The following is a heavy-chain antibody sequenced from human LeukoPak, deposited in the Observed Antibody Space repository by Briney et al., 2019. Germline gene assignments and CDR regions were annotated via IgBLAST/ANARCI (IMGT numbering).Heavy chain of an antibody. CDR1: GFTFRSYS. J-gene: IGHJ3*02. Sequence: GGSLRLSCADSGFTFRSYSMNWVRQAPGKGLEWVAVISYDGSNKYYADSVKGRFTISRDNSKNTLYLQMNSLRAEDTALYYCAKLPRDYYDSRIDAFDIWGQGTMVSVFS. CDR2: ISYDGSNK. CDR3: AKLPRDYYDSRIDAFDI. D-gene: IGHD3-22*01. V-gene: IGHV3-30*18.